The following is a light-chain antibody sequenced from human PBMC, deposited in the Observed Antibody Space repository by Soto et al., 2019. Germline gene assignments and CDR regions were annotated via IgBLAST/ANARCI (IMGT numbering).Light chain of an antibody. CDR1: SSDVGGYNY. CDR3: SSYTSSSTPV. V-gene: IGLV2-14*03. CDR2: EVS. J-gene: IGLJ2*01. Sequence: QSALNQPASVSGSPGQSITISCTGTSSDVGGYNYVSWYQQHPGKAPKLMIYEVSNRPSGVSNRFSGSKSGNTASLTISGLQAEDEAVYYCSSYTSSSTPVFGGGTKLTVL.